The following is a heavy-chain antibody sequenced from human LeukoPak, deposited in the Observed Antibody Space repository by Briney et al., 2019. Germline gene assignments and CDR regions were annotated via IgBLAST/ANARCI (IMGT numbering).Heavy chain of an antibody. Sequence: GGSLRLSCAASGITYGNNWMHWVRQGPGKGLVWISRINSDGGGAIYADSVKGRFTVSRDNAKNTLYLQMNSLRAEDTAVYYCARDVPHNWFDTWGQGTLVTVSS. J-gene: IGHJ5*02. CDR3: ARDVPHNWFDT. CDR2: INSDGGGA. V-gene: IGHV3-74*01. CDR1: GITYGNNW.